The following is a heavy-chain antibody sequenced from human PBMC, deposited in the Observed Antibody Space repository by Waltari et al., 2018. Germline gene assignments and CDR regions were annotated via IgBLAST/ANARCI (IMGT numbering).Heavy chain of an antibody. Sequence: EVQLVESGGGLVPPGGSLRLSCAASGFTFSSYALSWVRQAPGKGLEWVSAIRGSGGSTNDAYSVKGRFTIARDKSKNTLYLQMNSLRAEDTAVYYCAKDHRGPVAAQDSPFDYWGQGTLVTVSS. CDR1: GFTFSSYA. CDR3: AKDHRGPVAAQDSPFDY. D-gene: IGHD2-15*01. J-gene: IGHJ4*02. CDR2: IRGSGGST. V-gene: IGHV3-23*04.